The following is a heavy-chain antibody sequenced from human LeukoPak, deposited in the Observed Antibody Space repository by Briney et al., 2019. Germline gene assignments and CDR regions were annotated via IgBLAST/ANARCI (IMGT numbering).Heavy chain of an antibody. Sequence: GGSLRLSCAASGFTLSTYAMSWVRRTPGKGLEWVAATSSSDAGTYHADSVRGRFTISRDNSKNTLYLQMNSLRAEDAAVYFCAKAPVTSCRGAYCYPFDSWGQGTLVTVSS. D-gene: IGHD2-21*01. CDR3: AKAPVTSCRGAYCYPFDS. J-gene: IGHJ4*02. V-gene: IGHV3-23*01. CDR1: GFTLSTYA. CDR2: TSSSDAGT.